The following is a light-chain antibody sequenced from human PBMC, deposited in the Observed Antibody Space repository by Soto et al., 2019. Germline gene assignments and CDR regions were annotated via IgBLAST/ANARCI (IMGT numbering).Light chain of an antibody. CDR1: QSVSTNS. V-gene: IGKV3-20*01. CDR3: QQYGSSPPIT. Sequence: EIVLTQSPDTLSLSPGERATLSCRASQSVSTNSLAWYQQRPGQAPRPLIYGASSRATGTPDRFSGSGSGTDFTLIISRLEPEDFAVYYCQQYGSSPPITFGQGTRLEI. CDR2: GAS. J-gene: IGKJ5*01.